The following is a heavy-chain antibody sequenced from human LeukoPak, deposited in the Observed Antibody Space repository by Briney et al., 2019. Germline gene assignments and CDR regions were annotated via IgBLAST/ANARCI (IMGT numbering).Heavy chain of an antibody. CDR1: GFTFSSYA. CDR3: ARPQRGSYYGFDY. Sequence: GSLRLSCAASGFTFSSYAMSWVRQPPGKGLEWIGSIYYTGSTYLNPSLKSRVTMSLDTPKNRFSLKLSSVTAADTAVYYCARPQRGSYYGFDYWGQGTLVTVSS. CDR2: IYYTGST. J-gene: IGHJ4*02. V-gene: IGHV4-39*01. D-gene: IGHD1-26*01.